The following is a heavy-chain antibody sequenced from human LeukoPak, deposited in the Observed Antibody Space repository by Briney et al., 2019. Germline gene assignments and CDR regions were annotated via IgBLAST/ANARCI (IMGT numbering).Heavy chain of an antibody. CDR1: GFTFREFA. J-gene: IGHJ4*02. CDR3: SREWGNGNDLRPDS. D-gene: IGHD1-1*01. CDR2: IRSSIYGGTP. Sequence: GGSLRLSCTSSGFTFREFAVSWFRQAPGKGLEWIGFIRSSIYGGTPKAAASVKGRFIFSRDDSKGVAYLRMNSLKTDNTAVYYCSREWGNGNDLRPDSWGQGTLVTVSS. V-gene: IGHV3-49*03.